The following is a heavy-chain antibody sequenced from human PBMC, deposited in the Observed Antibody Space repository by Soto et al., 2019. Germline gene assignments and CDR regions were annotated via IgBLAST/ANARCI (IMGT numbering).Heavy chain of an antibody. D-gene: IGHD2-2*01. Sequence: EVQLVESGGGLVQPGGSLRLSCAASGFTFSSYWMSWVRQAPGKGLEWVANIKQDGSEKYYVESVKGRFTISRDNAKNSLYLQMNCLRAEDTAVYYCARDRGGSTSPPLDYWGQGTLVTVSS. CDR2: IKQDGSEK. CDR1: GFTFSSYW. J-gene: IGHJ4*02. V-gene: IGHV3-7*01. CDR3: ARDRGGSTSPPLDY.